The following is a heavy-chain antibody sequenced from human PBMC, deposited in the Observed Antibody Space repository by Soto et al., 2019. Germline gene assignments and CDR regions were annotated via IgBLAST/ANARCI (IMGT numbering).Heavy chain of an antibody. CDR1: GFTFSSYG. Sequence: GGSLRLSCAASGFTFSSYGMHWVRQAPGKGLEWVAVISYDGSNKYYADSVKGRFTISRDNSKNTLYLQMNSLRAEDTAVYYCAKDLYVGDAKDDYWGQGTLVTVSS. V-gene: IGHV3-30*18. D-gene: IGHD4-17*01. CDR3: AKDLYVGDAKDDY. CDR2: ISYDGSNK. J-gene: IGHJ4*02.